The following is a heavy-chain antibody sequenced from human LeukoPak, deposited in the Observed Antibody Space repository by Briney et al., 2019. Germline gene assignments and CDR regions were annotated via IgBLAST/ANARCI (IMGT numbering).Heavy chain of an antibody. CDR3: ARDLGYGDGYDS. V-gene: IGHV4-39*07. Sequence: PSETLSLTCTVSGGSISSSSFYWGWIRQPPGKGLEWIGSIYYTGKTYYNPSLKSRVTISIDTSKTRFSLKLSSVTAADTAVFYCARDLGYGDGYDSWGQGTLVTVSS. J-gene: IGHJ5*01. CDR2: IYYTGKT. D-gene: IGHD2-2*03. CDR1: GGSISSSSFY.